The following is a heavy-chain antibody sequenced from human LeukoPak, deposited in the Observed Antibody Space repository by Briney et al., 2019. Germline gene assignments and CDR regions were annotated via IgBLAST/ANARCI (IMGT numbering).Heavy chain of an antibody. CDR2: VNPNSGAT. Sequence: ASVTVSCKASGYTFTGYYMFWVRQAPGQRLEWMGWVNPNSGATNYAEIFQGRVTMTSDTSIDTAYMELNRLRSDDTAVYYCARGGRGGIPLDFWGQGTLVTVSA. J-gene: IGHJ4*02. CDR3: ARGGRGGIPLDF. D-gene: IGHD5-18*01. CDR1: GYTFTGYY. V-gene: IGHV1-2*02.